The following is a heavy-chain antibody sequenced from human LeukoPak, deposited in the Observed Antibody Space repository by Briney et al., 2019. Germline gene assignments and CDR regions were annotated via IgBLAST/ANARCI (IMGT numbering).Heavy chain of an antibody. V-gene: IGHV3-23*01. D-gene: IGHD1-14*01. CDR3: AKDPEEDYYYMDV. Sequence: PGGSLRLSCAASGFTFSSYSMNWVRQAPGKGLEWVSAISGSGGSTYYADSVKGRFTISRDNSKNTLYLQMNSLRAEDTAVYYCAKDPEEDYYYMDVWGKGTTVTVSS. CDR1: GFTFSSYS. CDR2: ISGSGGST. J-gene: IGHJ6*03.